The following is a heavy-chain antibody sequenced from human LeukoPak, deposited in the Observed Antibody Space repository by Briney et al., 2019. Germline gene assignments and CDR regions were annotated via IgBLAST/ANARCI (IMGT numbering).Heavy chain of an antibody. Sequence: TSETLSLTCTVSGGSISSYYWSWIRQPAGKGLEWIGRIYTSGSTNYNPSLKSRVTISVDTSKSQFSLKLSSVTAADTAVYYCARHESSGWFVSYFDYWGQGTLVTVSS. D-gene: IGHD6-19*01. CDR2: IYTSGST. J-gene: IGHJ4*02. CDR1: GGSISSYY. V-gene: IGHV4-4*07. CDR3: ARHESSGWFVSYFDY.